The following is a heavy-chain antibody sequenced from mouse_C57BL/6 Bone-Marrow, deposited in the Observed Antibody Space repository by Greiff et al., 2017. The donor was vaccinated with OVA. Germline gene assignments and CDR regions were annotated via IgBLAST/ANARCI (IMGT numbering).Heavy chain of an antibody. CDR3: GATDSSGYGPYYYAMDY. CDR1: GYTFTDYY. J-gene: IGHJ4*01. Sequence: EVKLVESGPVLVKPGASVKMSCKASGYTFTDYYMNWVKQSHGKSLEWIGVINPYNGGTSYNQKFKGKATLTVDKSSSTAYMELNSLTSEDSAVYYCGATDSSGYGPYYYAMDYWGQGTSVTVSS. CDR2: INPYNGGT. V-gene: IGHV1-19*01. D-gene: IGHD3-2*02.